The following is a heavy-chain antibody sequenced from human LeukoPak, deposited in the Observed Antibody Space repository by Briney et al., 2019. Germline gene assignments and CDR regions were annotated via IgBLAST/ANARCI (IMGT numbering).Heavy chain of an antibody. J-gene: IGHJ4*02. CDR1: GGSISSSDW. Sequence: PSETLSLTCAVSGGSISSSDWWSWVRQPLGKGLEWIGEIYHSGSTNYNPSLKSRVTISADKSKNQFSLKLSSVTAADTAVYYCARLPTTVEYYFDYWGQGTLVTVSS. CDR2: IYHSGST. CDR3: ARLPTTVEYYFDY. D-gene: IGHD4-23*01. V-gene: IGHV4-4*02.